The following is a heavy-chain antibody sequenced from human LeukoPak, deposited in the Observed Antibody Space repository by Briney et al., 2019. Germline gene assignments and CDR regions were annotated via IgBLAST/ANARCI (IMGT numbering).Heavy chain of an antibody. Sequence: PSETLSLTCAVYGVSFSGYYWSCIRQPPGKRLEWIGEINHSGSTNYNPSLKSRVTISVDTSKNQFSLKLSSVTAADTAVYYCARGQGELLAFVWGKGTTVTVSS. D-gene: IGHD3-10*01. CDR3: ARGQGELLAFV. CDR2: INHSGST. CDR1: GVSFSGYY. J-gene: IGHJ6*04. V-gene: IGHV4-34*01.